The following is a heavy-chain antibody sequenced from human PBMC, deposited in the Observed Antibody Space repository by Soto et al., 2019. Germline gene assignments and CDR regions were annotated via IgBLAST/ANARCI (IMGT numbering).Heavy chain of an antibody. CDR3: ARGPSGDKVHY. CDR2: IFDSGTT. Sequence: QVPLQESGPGLVKPSQTLSLTCTVSGGSITSDYSCWSWIRQPPGEGLEWIGHIFDSGTTYTNPSLRSQVAISLGTSKNHFSLTLSSVTAADTAVYYCARGPSGDKVHYWGQGALVTVSS. D-gene: IGHD7-27*01. V-gene: IGHV4-30-4*01. CDR1: GGSITSDYSC. J-gene: IGHJ4*02.